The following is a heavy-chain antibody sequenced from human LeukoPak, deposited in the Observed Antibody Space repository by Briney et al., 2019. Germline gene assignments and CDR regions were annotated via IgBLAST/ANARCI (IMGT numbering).Heavy chain of an antibody. CDR1: GFTFSSYA. Sequence: GGSLRLSCAASGFTFSSYAMHWVRQAPGKGLEWVAVISYDGSNKYYADSVKGRFTISRDNSKNTLYLQMNSLRAEDTAVYYCAKEQYGDVWDYWGQGTLVTVSS. D-gene: IGHD4-17*01. CDR2: ISYDGSNK. CDR3: AKEQYGDVWDY. J-gene: IGHJ4*02. V-gene: IGHV3-30*04.